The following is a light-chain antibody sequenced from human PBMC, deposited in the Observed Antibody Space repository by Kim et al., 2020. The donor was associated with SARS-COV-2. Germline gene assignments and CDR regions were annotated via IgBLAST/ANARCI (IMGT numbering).Light chain of an antibody. CDR3: QQSYHTPRT. Sequence: DIQMTQSPYSLSASVGDRVTITCRSSQYIINYLNWYQQTPGKAPKLLIYAASTLKSGVPSRFSGSGSGTDFTLTISSLQPEDFAIYYCQQSYHTPRTFGQGTKLEIK. J-gene: IGKJ2*01. V-gene: IGKV1-39*01. CDR1: QYIINY. CDR2: AAS.